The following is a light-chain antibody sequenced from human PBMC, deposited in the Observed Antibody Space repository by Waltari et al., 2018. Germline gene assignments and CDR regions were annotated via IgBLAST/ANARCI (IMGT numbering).Light chain of an antibody. CDR3: QQYNTFPWT. CDR2: KAS. V-gene: IGKV1-5*03. J-gene: IGKJ1*01. CDR1: QSIITW. Sequence: DIQMTQSPSTLSASVGDRVTITCRASQSIITWLAWYQQKPGKAPNLLIYKASALESGVPSRFSGSGSATDFTLTISGLQPDEFATYFCQQYNTFPWTFGQGTKVEIK.